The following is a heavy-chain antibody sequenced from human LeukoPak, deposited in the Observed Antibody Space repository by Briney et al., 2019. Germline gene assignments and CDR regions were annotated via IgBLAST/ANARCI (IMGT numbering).Heavy chain of an antibody. J-gene: IGHJ3*02. CDR3: ARDKDLLDAFDI. CDR2: ISPNSGGT. V-gene: IGHV1-2*02. Sequence: ASVKVSCKASGYTFTGNYLHWVRQAPGQGLEWMGWISPNSGGTTFAQKFQGRVTMTRDTSSSTAYMELSRLRSDDTAVYYCARDKDLLDAFDIWGQGTMVTVSS. CDR1: GYTFTGNY. D-gene: IGHD1-26*01.